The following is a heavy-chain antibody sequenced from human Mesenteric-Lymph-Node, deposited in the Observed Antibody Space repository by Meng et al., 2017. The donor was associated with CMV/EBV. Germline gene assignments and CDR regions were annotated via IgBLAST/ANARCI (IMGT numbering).Heavy chain of an antibody. CDR2: ISYSGSSI. CDR1: GFTFSTYE. D-gene: IGHD2-2*01. CDR3: ASTRNQLLWGWFDP. V-gene: IGHV3-48*03. Sequence: GGSLRLSCAASGFTFSTYEMNWVRQAPGKGLEWVSYISYSGSSIYYADSVKGRFTISRDNAKNSLYLQMNSLRREDTAVYYCASTRNQLLWGWFDPWGQGTLVTVSS. J-gene: IGHJ5*02.